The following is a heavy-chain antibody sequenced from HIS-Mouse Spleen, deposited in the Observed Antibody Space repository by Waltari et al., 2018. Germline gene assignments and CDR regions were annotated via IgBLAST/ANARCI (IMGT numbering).Heavy chain of an antibody. J-gene: IGHJ2*01. CDR1: GGPISSRSYY. Sequence: QLQLQESGPGLVKPSETLSPTCTVSGGPISSRSYYVGRIRQPPGKGLEWIGRIYYSGSTYYNPSLKSRVTISVDTSKNQFSLKLSSVTAADTAVYYCAREIPYSSSWYDWYFDLWGRGTLVTVSS. V-gene: IGHV4-39*07. D-gene: IGHD6-13*01. CDR3: AREIPYSSSWYDWYFDL. CDR2: IYYSGST.